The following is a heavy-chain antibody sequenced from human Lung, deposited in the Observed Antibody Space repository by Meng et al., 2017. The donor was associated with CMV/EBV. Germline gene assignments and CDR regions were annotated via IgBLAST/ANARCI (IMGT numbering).Heavy chain of an antibody. Sequence: QAQLGPSGGEVKKPGASVKVSCKASGYTFTNYGITWVRQAPGQGLEWMGWINAYNGDTNYAQTLQGRVTMTTDTSTSTAYMELRSLRSDDTAVYYCARVEVGITSGDYWGQGTLVTVSS. V-gene: IGHV1-18*01. CDR1: GYTFTNYG. J-gene: IGHJ4*02. CDR2: INAYNGDT. D-gene: IGHD1-26*01. CDR3: ARVEVGITSGDY.